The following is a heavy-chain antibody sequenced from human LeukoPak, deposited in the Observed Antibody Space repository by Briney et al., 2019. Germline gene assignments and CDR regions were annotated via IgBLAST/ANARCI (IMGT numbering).Heavy chain of an antibody. V-gene: IGHV3-7*01. D-gene: IGHD4-23*01. CDR3: AMGGYGGNFLNWYFDL. CDR1: GFTFSTYW. J-gene: IGHJ2*01. CDR2: IKQDGSDK. Sequence: GGSLRLSCAASGFTFSTYWMSWVRQAPGKGLEWVANIKQDGSDKFYVDSVKGRFTISRDNAKNSLYLQMNSLRAEDTAVYSCAMGGYGGNFLNWYFDLWGRGTLVTFSS.